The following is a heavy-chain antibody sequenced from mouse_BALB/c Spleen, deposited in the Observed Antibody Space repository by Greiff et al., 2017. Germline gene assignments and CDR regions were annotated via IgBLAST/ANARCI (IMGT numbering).Heavy chain of an antibody. CDR1: GYSITSDYA. CDR2: ISYSGST. CDR3: ARSPYGNYFDY. V-gene: IGHV3-2*02. Sequence: EVKLQESGPGLVKPSQSLSLTCTVTGYSITSDYAWNWIRQFPGNKLEWVGYISYSGSTSYNPSLKSRISITRDTSKNQFFLQLNSVTTEDTATYYCARSPYGNYFDYWGQGTTLTVSS. D-gene: IGHD2-1*01. J-gene: IGHJ2*01.